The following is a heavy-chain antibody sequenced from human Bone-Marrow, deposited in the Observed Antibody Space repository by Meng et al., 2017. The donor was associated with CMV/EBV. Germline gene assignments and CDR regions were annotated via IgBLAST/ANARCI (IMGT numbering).Heavy chain of an antibody. V-gene: IGHV3-23*01. CDR1: GFTFSNFV. CDR3: AKSRLGDY. D-gene: IGHD7-27*01. Sequence: VQLLESGGGLVQPGVSLRLSCAASGFTFSNFVMSWVRQAPGEGLEWVSLITTTGNTFYADSVKGRFTISRDNSKNTVYLQMNNLRAEETAIYYCAKSRLGDYWGQGTLVTVSS. CDR2: ITTTGNT. J-gene: IGHJ4*02.